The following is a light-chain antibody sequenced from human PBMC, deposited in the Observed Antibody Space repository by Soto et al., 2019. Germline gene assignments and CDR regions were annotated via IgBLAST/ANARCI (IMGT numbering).Light chain of an antibody. J-gene: IGLJ1*01. Sequence: QSALTQPRSVPGCPGQSVTISCTGTSSDVGGYNYVSWYQQLPGKAPKLMIYEVTKRSSGVPDRFSGSKSGNTASLTISGLQPEDEAHYYCSSYTGTYTFGVFGTGTKVTVL. CDR3: SSYTGTYTFGV. CDR1: SSDVGGYNY. CDR2: EVT. V-gene: IGLV2-11*01.